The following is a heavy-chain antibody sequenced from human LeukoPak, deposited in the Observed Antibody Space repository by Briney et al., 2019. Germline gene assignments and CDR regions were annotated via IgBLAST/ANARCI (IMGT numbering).Heavy chain of an antibody. CDR2: ISSSSSTI. V-gene: IGHV3-48*01. J-gene: IGHJ4*02. D-gene: IGHD5-24*01. Sequence: GGSLRLSCTASGFTFGDYAMSWFRQAPGKGLEWVSYISSSSSTIYYADSVKGRFTISRDNAKNSLYLQMNSLRAEDTAVYYCARDLSRFSRLHPFDYWGQGTLVTVSS. CDR1: GFTFGDYA. CDR3: ARDLSRFSRLHPFDY.